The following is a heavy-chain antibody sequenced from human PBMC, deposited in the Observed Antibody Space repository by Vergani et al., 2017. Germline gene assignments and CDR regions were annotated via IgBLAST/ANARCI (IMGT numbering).Heavy chain of an antibody. CDR2: IIPIFGTA. J-gene: IGHJ6*02. V-gene: IGHV1-69*13. D-gene: IGHD6-13*01. CDR1: GGTFSSYA. Sequence: QVQLVQSGAEVKKPGSSVKVSCKASGGTFSSYAISWVRQAPGQGLEWMGRIIPIFGTANYAQKFQGRVTITADESTSTAYMELSSLRSEDTAVYYCARDSRSSSWYYDYYYGMDVWGQGTTVTVSS. CDR3: ARDSRSSSWYYDYYYGMDV.